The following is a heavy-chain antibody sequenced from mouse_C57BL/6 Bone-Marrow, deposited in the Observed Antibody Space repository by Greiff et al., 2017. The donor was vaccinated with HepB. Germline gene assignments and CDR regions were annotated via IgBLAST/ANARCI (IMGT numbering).Heavy chain of an antibody. J-gene: IGHJ4*01. V-gene: IGHV1-82*01. D-gene: IGHD1-1*01. CDR1: GYAFSSSW. CDR2: IYPGDGDT. CDR3: ARRIGQYYGSSYDAMDY. Sequence: QVHVKQSGPELVKPGASVKISCKASGYAFSSSWMNWVKQRPGKGLEWIGRIYPGDGDTNYNGKFKGKATLTADKSSSTAYMQLSSLTSEDSAVYFFARRIGQYYGSSYDAMDYWGQGTSVTVSS.